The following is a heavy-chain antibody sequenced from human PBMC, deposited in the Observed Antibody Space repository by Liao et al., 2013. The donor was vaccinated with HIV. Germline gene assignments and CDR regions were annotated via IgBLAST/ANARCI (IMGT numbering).Heavy chain of an antibody. V-gene: IGHV4-61*02. Sequence: QVQLQESGPGLVKPSQTLSLTCTVSGGSISSGSYYWSWIRQPAGKGLEWIGRIYTSGSTNYNPSLKSRVTISVDTSKNQFSLKLSSVTAADTAVYYCARCRPIVVPAATKYYYYYMDVWGKGTTVTVSS. CDR3: ARCRPIVVPAATKYYYYYMDV. CDR2: IYTSGST. CDR1: GGSISSGSYY. J-gene: IGHJ6*03. D-gene: IGHD2-2*01.